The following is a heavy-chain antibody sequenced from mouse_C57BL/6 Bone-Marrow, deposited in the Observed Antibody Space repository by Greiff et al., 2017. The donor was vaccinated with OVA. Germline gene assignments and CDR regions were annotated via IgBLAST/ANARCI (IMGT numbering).Heavy chain of an antibody. CDR3: AREANYAWFAY. V-gene: IGHV1-26*01. CDR1: GYTFTDYY. Sequence: VQLQQSGPELVKPGASVKISCKASGYTFTDYYMNWVKQSHGKSLEWIGDINPNNGGTSYNQKFKGKATLTVDKSSSTAYMELRSLTSEDSAVYYCAREANYAWFAYWGQGTLVTVSA. CDR2: INPNNGGT. D-gene: IGHD1-1*02. J-gene: IGHJ3*01.